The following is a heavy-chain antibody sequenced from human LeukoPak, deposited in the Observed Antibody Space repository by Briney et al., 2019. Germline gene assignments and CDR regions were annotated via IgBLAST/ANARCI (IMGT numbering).Heavy chain of an antibody. CDR2: ISSSGSTI. D-gene: IGHD3-10*01. V-gene: IGHV3-11*04. J-gene: IGHJ4*02. CDR3: ARTPWSGSYYYFDY. Sequence: GGSLRLSCAASGFTFSDYYMSWIRQAPGKGLEWVSYISSSGSTIYYADSVKGRFTISRDNSKNTLYLQMNSLRAEDTAVYYCARTPWSGSYYYFDYWGQGTLVTVSS. CDR1: GFTFSDYY.